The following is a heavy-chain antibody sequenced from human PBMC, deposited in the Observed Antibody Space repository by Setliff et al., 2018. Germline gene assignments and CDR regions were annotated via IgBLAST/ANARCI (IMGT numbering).Heavy chain of an antibody. CDR2: MYYSGDT. D-gene: IGHD2-15*01. V-gene: IGHV4-59*08. CDR3: ASRPPRHTPMALTFDY. CDR1: GGSVRGYY. J-gene: IGHJ4*02. Sequence: SETLSLTCTVSGGSVRGYYWRWIRQPPGKGLEWIGYMYYSGDTNYNPSLKSRVTISVDTSKNQFSLELRSVTAADTAVYYCASRPPRHTPMALTFDYWGQGILVTVSS.